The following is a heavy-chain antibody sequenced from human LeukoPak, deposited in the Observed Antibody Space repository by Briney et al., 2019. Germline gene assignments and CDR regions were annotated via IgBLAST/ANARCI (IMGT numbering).Heavy chain of an antibody. J-gene: IGHJ3*02. CDR3: ARGSGSYFDAFDI. D-gene: IGHD1-26*01. Sequence: SGTLSLTCVVSGGSISSYNWWSWVRQPPGKGLEWIGEIYHSGSTNYNPSLKSRVTISVDTSKNQFSLKLSSVTAADTAVYYCARGSGSYFDAFDIWGQGTMVTVSS. V-gene: IGHV4-4*02. CDR1: GGSISSYNW. CDR2: IYHSGST.